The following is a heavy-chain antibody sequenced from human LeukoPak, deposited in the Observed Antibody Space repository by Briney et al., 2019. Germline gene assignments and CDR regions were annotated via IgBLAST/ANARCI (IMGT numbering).Heavy chain of an antibody. Sequence: SETLSLTCTVSGGSISSSSYYWGWIRQPPGKGLEWIGSIYYSGSTYYNPSLKSRVTISVDRSKNQFSLKLSSVTAADTAVYYAAAGINWFDPWGQGTLVTVSS. D-gene: IGHD6-13*01. CDR3: AAGINWFDP. V-gene: IGHV4-39*07. J-gene: IGHJ5*02. CDR1: GGSISSSSYY. CDR2: IYYSGST.